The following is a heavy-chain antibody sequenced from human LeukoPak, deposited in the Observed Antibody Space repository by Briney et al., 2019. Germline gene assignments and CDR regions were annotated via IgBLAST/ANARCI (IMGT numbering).Heavy chain of an antibody. Sequence: ASVKVSCKVSGYTLTELSMHWVRQAPGKGLERMGGFDPEDGETIYAQKFQGRVTMTEDTSTDTAYMELSSLRSEDTAVYYCATGSPQYNWNYGPLMDVWGQGTTVTVSS. J-gene: IGHJ6*02. CDR2: FDPEDGET. CDR3: ATGSPQYNWNYGPLMDV. D-gene: IGHD1-7*01. CDR1: GYTLTELS. V-gene: IGHV1-24*01.